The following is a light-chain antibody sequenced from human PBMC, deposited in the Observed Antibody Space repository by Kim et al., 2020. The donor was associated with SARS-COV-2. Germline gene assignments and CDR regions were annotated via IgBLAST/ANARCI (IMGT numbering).Light chain of an antibody. J-gene: IGLJ2*01. CDR3: CSFTIRSTWV. V-gene: IGLV2-23*02. CDR1: SADVGTFSL. CDR2: DVY. Sequence: GQSISIPCSGTSADVGTFSLVSWYQQYPGKAPKLLIFDVYKRPSGVSGRFSASKSDNTASLTISGLQAEDEADYFCCSFTIRSTWVFGTGTKLTVL.